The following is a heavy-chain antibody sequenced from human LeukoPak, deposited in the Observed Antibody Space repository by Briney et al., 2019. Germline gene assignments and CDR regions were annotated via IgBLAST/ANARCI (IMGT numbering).Heavy chain of an antibody. CDR1: EFTVSSNY. J-gene: IGHJ4*02. Sequence: PGGSLRLSCAASEFTVSSNYMSWVRQAPGKGLEWVSVIYSGGSTYYADSVKGRFTISRDNSKNTLYLQMNSLRAEDTAVCYCARKAHYWGQGTLVTVSS. CDR2: IYSGGST. V-gene: IGHV3-66*01. CDR3: ARKAHY.